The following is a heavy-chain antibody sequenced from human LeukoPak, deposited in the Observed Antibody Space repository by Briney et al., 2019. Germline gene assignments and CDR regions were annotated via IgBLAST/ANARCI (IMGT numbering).Heavy chain of an antibody. CDR3: ARDDFGVGHFDY. V-gene: IGHV4-39*07. Sequence: SETLSLTCTVSGGSISSSSYYWGWIRQPPGKGLEWIGSIYYSGSTYYNPSLKSRVTISVDTSKNQFSLKLSSVTAADTAVYYCARDDFGVGHFDYWGQGTLVTVSS. CDR1: GGSISSSSYY. D-gene: IGHD3-3*01. J-gene: IGHJ4*02. CDR2: IYYSGST.